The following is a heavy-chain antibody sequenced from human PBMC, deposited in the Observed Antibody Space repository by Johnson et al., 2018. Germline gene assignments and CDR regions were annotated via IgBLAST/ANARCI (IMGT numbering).Heavy chain of an antibody. CDR1: GFSFTDTW. J-gene: IGHJ4*02. D-gene: IGHD3-16*02. CDR3: SKIKGDYVWGSYRQYYFDY. CDR2: IKSKTDGGTT. Sequence: EVQLVESGGGLVKPGGSXRLSCTTSGFSFTDTWMTWVRQAPGKGLEWVGHIKSKTDGGTTDYAAPVKRRFAISRDDSKNTLYLKMNSLKTEDTAVYYCSKIKGDYVWGSYRQYYFDYWGQGTLVTGSS. V-gene: IGHV3-15*07.